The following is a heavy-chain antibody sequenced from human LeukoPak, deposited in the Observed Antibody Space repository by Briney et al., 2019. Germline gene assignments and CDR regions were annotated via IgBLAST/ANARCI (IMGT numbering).Heavy chain of an antibody. CDR2: IWYDGSNK. J-gene: IGHJ6*02. Sequence: GGSLRLSCAASGFTFSSYWMSWVRQAPGKGLEWVAVIWYDGSNKYYADSVKGRFTISRDNSKNTLYLQMNSQRAEDTAVYYCARERPTQITIFGVTHYYGMDVWGQGTTVTVSS. D-gene: IGHD3-3*01. V-gene: IGHV3-33*08. CDR3: ARERPTQITIFGVTHYYGMDV. CDR1: GFTFSSYW.